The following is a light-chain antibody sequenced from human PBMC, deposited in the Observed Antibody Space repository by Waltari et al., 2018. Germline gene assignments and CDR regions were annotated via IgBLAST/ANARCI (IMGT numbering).Light chain of an antibody. CDR1: SLDGVEYKI. CDR3: TTYPDTNTPVV. CDR2: NLS. V-gene: IGLV2-14*03. J-gene: IGLJ2*01. Sequence: QSALTPPASVSGSPGQSVTISCTGVSLDGVEYKICSWFRQHPAKVPKLILFNLSNRPSDISNRFSGYKSGNTAFLTISRLQADDEADYYCTTYPDTNTPVVFGGGTKVTV.